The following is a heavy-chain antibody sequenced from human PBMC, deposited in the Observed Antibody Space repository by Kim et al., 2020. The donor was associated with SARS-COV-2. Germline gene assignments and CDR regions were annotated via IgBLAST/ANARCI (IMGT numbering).Heavy chain of an antibody. CDR2: ISGSGGNT. D-gene: IGHD2-2*02. J-gene: IGHJ4*02. CDR1: GFTFSSYA. Sequence: GGSLRLSCAASGFTFSSYAMSWVRRAPGKGLERVSTISGSGGNTYYADPVKGRFTISRDNSKNTLYLQMNSLRAEDTAVYYCAKGDCVSTSCYTIDYWGRGTLVTVSS. V-gene: IGHV3-23*01. CDR3: AKGDCVSTSCYTIDY.